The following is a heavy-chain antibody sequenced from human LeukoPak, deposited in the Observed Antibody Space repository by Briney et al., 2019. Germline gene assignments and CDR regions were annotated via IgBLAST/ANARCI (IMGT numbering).Heavy chain of an antibody. V-gene: IGHV3-23*01. Sequence: PSETLSLTCTVSGGSISSYYWSWIRQPPGKGLEWVSGISGSGGATYYADSVKGRFTISRDGPHNTLYLQMNSLRAEDTAVYFCARGGVDYYGSGTYYLMYYFDYWGQGALVTVSS. J-gene: IGHJ4*02. CDR2: ISGSGGAT. D-gene: IGHD3-10*01. CDR1: GGSISSYY. CDR3: ARGGVDYYGSGTYYLMYYFDY.